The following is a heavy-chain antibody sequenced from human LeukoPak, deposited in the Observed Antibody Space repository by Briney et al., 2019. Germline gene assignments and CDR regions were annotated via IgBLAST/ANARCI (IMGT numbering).Heavy chain of an antibody. CDR2: IIPIFGTA. D-gene: IGHD3-3*01. Sequence: PSVKVSCKASGGTFSSYAISWVRQAPGQGLEWMGGIIPIFGTANYAQKFQGRVTITTDESTSTAYMELSSLRSEDTAVYYCARGFWSGTNGFDYWGQGTLVTVSS. J-gene: IGHJ4*02. V-gene: IGHV1-69*05. CDR1: GGTFSSYA. CDR3: ARGFWSGTNGFDY.